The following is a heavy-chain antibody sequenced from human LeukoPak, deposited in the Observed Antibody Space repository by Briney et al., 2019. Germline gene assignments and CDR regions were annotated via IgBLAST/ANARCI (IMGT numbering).Heavy chain of an antibody. D-gene: IGHD2-15*01. CDR2: INHSGST. CDR1: GGSFSGYY. V-gene: IGHV4-34*01. Sequence: SETLSLTCAVYGGSFSGYYWSWIRQPPGKGLEWIGEINHSGSTNYNPSLKSRVTISVDTSKNQFSLKLSSVTAADTAVYYCATPLYCSGGSCHWFDPWGQGTLVTVSS. J-gene: IGHJ5*02. CDR3: ATPLYCSGGSCHWFDP.